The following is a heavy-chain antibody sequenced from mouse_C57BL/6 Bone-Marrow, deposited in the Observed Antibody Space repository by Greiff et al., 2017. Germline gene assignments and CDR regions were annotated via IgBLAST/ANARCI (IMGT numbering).Heavy chain of an antibody. CDR2: IHPNSGST. V-gene: IGHV1-64*01. D-gene: IGHD1-1*01. CDR3: ARQDYGSSYFDY. Sequence: QVQLQQPGAELVKPGASVKLSCKASGYTFTSYWMHWVKQRPGQGLEWIGMIHPNSGSTNYNEKFKSKATLTVDKSSSTAYMQLSSLTAEDSAVYYWARQDYGSSYFDYWGQGTTRTVSS. J-gene: IGHJ2*01. CDR1: GYTFTSYW.